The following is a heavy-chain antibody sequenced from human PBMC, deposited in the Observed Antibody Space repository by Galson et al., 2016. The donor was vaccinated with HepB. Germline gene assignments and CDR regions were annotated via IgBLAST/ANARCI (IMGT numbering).Heavy chain of an antibody. CDR2: TYYKSKWYN. CDR3: TRVFLLGRGFNS. CDR1: GDSVSSNSAA. Sequence: CAISGDSVSSNSAAWNWIRQSPSRGLQWLGRTYYKSKWYNDYAVSVKSRITISADPSKNQFSLHLNSVTPEDTAVYYCTRVFLLGRGFNSWGQGTLVTVSS. V-gene: IGHV6-1*01. D-gene: IGHD3-16*01. J-gene: IGHJ4*02.